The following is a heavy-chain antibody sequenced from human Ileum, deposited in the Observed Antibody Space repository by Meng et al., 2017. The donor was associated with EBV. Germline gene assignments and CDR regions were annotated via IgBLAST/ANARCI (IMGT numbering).Heavy chain of an antibody. CDR2: IYYSGST. CDR3: ARGPTTYFDY. D-gene: IGHD4-17*01. V-gene: IGHV4-30-4*01. CDR1: GGSINTAGYY. J-gene: IGHJ4*02. Sequence: QVHLQESGPGLVTPSXXLSLTCVVSGGSINTAGYYWSWIRQAPGKGLEWIGYIYYSGSTYYNPSLKSRVTISVDTSKNQFSLKLSSVTAADTAVYYCARGPTTYFDYWGQGTLVTVSS.